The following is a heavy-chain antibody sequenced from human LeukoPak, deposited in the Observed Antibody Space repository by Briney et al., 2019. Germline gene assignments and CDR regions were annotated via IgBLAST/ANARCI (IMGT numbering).Heavy chain of an antibody. J-gene: IGHJ6*02. Sequence: PGGSLRLSCAASGFTFSSYAMSWVRQAPGKGLEWVSVISGSGGSTYYADSVKGRFTISRDNSKNTLYLQMNSLRAEDTAVYYCAKIMRYYYYGMDVWGQGTTVTVSS. CDR2: ISGSGGST. V-gene: IGHV3-23*01. D-gene: IGHD2-8*01. CDR1: GFTFSSYA. CDR3: AKIMRYYYYGMDV.